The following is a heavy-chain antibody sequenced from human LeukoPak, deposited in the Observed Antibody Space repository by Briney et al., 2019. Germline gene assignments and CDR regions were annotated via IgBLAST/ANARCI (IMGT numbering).Heavy chain of an antibody. CDR1: GFTFSSYA. J-gene: IGHJ3*02. D-gene: IGHD1-26*01. Sequence: GSLRLSCAASGFTFSSYAMSWVRQAPGKGLEWVSEIYSDGTTYYAASVKGRFGISRDNSKNTVDLQMNSLRAEDTAVYYCARDLREHGVFDIWGQGTMVTVSS. CDR3: ARDLREHGVFDI. CDR2: IYSDGTT. V-gene: IGHV3-53*01.